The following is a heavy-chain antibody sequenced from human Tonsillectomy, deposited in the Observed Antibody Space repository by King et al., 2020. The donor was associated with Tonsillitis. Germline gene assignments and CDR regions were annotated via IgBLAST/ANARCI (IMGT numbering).Heavy chain of an antibody. J-gene: IGHJ4*02. Sequence: VQLVESGGGVVQPGRSLRLSCAASGFTFSSYAMHWVRQTPGKGLEWVTIISYDGSNKYYADSVKGRFTISRDNSKNTLYLQMNSLRVEDTAVYYCTREPRIGFDYWGQGTLVTVSS. D-gene: IGHD3-3*02. CDR3: TREPRIGFDY. CDR1: GFTFSSYA. V-gene: IGHV3-30*04. CDR2: ISYDGSNK.